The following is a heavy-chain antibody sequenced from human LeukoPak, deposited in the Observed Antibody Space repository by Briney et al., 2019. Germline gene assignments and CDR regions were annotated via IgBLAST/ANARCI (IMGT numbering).Heavy chain of an antibody. Sequence: PSETLSLTCTVSGYFIRSGFYWGWIRQPAGKGLEWIGRISSSGSTNYNPSLKSRVTISVDTSKNQFSLKLSSVTAADTAVYYCAGGEQLFSYYYMDVWGKGTTVTVSS. V-gene: IGHV4-38-2*02. CDR3: AGGEQLFSYYYMDV. CDR1: GYFIRSGFY. CDR2: ISSSGST. D-gene: IGHD6-13*01. J-gene: IGHJ6*03.